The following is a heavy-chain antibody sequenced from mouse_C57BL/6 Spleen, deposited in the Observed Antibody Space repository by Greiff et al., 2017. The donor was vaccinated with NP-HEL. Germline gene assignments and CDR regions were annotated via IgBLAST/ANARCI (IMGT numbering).Heavy chain of an antibody. CDR3: ARDYYDSSYDY. Sequence: QVQLQQPGAELVRPGSSVKLSCKASGYTFTSYWMDWVKQRPGQGLEWIGNIYPSDSETHYNQKFKDKATLTVDKYSSTAYMQLSSLTSEDAAVYYCARDYYDSSYDYWGQGTTLTVSS. V-gene: IGHV1-61*01. CDR2: IYPSDSET. CDR1: GYTFTSYW. J-gene: IGHJ2*01. D-gene: IGHD1-1*01.